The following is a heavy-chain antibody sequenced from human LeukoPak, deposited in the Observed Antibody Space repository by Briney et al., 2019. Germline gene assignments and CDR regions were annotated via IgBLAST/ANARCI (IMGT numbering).Heavy chain of an antibody. D-gene: IGHD3-3*01. CDR3: ARDPYTAHNFWSAITLYYMDV. J-gene: IGHJ6*03. Sequence: GASVKVSCKASGYTFTSYGISWVRQAPGKALEWMGWISAYNGNTNYAQKLQGRVTMTTDTSTSTAYMELRSLRSDDTAVYYCARDPYTAHNFWSAITLYYMDVWGKGTTVTVSS. CDR1: GYTFTSYG. CDR2: ISAYNGNT. V-gene: IGHV1-18*01.